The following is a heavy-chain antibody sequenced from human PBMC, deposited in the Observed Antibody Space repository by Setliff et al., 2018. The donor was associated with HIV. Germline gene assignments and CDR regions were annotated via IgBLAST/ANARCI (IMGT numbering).Heavy chain of an antibody. J-gene: IGHJ6*03. Sequence: SGPTLVNPTQPLTLTCTFSGFSLSTRGVGVGWIRQPPGKALEWLALIYWDDDKRYSPSLESRLTITKDTSKNQVVLTMTNMDPVDTATYYCAHSYCSSTSCYPHYYYYMDAWGKGTTVTVSS. D-gene: IGHD2-2*01. CDR1: GFSLSTRGVG. CDR2: IYWDDDK. CDR3: AHSYCSSTSCYPHYYYYMDA. V-gene: IGHV2-5*02.